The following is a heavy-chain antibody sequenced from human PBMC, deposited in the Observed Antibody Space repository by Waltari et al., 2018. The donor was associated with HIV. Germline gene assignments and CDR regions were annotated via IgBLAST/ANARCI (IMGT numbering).Heavy chain of an antibody. CDR2: IRDTGQT. J-gene: IGHJ5*02. V-gene: IGHV4-59*01. Sequence: QVQLQESGPGLVKPSGTLSLSCVVSGDSMKASFWTWIRQPPERGLEYIAYIRDTGQTNYSPSFKSRVVLSIDTSKNQVSLKLHSVTTADTGVYYCAKMSAIAPGTPGRVDHWGRGALVTVSS. D-gene: IGHD2-21*01. CDR3: AKMSAIAPGTPGRVDH. CDR1: GDSMKASF.